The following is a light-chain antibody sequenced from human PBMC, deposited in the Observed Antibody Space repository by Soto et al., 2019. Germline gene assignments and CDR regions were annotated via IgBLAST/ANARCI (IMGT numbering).Light chain of an antibody. CDR2: GAS. CDR3: QQYGSSPPTT. Sequence: EIVLTQSPGTLSLSPGERATLSCRASQSVSSSYLAWYQQKPGQAPRLLIYGASSRATGIPDRFSGSGSGTDFTLTISRLELEDFEVYYCQQYGSSPPTTFGGGTKVEIK. CDR1: QSVSSSY. V-gene: IGKV3-20*01. J-gene: IGKJ4*01.